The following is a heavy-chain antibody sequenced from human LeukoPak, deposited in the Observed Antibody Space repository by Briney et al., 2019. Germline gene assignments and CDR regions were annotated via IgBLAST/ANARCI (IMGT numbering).Heavy chain of an antibody. V-gene: IGHV3-21*01. J-gene: IGHJ4*02. D-gene: IGHD3-3*01. CDR2: ISSSSSYI. CDR3: ARSPGWDFWSGYIDY. CDR1: GFTFSSYS. Sequence: GGSLRLSCAASGFTFSSYSMNWVRQAPGKGLEWASSISSSSSYIYYADSVKGRFTISRDNAKNSLYLQMNSLRAEDTAVYYCARSPGWDFWSGYIDYWGQGTLVTVSS.